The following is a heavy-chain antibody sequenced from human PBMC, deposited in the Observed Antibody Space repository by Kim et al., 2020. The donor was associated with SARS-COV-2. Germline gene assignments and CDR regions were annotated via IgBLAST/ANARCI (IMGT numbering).Heavy chain of an antibody. Sequence: GGSLRLSCAASGFTFSNYWMSWVRQTPGKGLEWVANIKGDGTETTYVDSVKGRFSISRDNAKNTLYLQMNSLRAEDTAVYYCARDWGIDEKSFANWGQGTLVTVSPGWTFRHCDYYYSYGMDVWGQGTTVTVSS. CDR3: ARDWGIDEKSFANWGQGTLVTVSPGWTFRHCDYYYSYGMDV. V-gene: IGHV3-7*01. D-gene: IGHD7-27*01. CDR1: GFTFSNYW. CDR2: IKGDGTET. J-gene: IGHJ6*02.